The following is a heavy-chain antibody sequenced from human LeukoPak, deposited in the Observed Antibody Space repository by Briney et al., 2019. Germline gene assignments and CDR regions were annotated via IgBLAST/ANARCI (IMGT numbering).Heavy chain of an antibody. V-gene: IGHV3-23*01. CDR3: ARGLYDSSGYYFGSAY. Sequence: GGSLRLSCAASGFTSSNYAMNWVRQAPGKGLEWVSGISGGGGSPYYADSVKGRFTISRDNSKNTLCLQMNSPRAEDTAVYYCARGLYDSSGYYFGSAYWGQGTLVTVSS. CDR2: ISGGGGSP. CDR1: GFTSSNYA. J-gene: IGHJ4*02. D-gene: IGHD3-22*01.